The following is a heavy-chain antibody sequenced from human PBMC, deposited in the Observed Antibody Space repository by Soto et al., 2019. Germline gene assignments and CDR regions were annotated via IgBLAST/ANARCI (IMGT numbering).Heavy chain of an antibody. V-gene: IGHV1-24*01. CDR2: FDPEDGET. CDR3: ATAYKRLRLGELTLLACDI. Sequence: ASVKVSCKVSGYTLTELSMHWVRQAPGKGLEWMGGFDPEDGETIYAQKFQGRVTMTEDTSTDTAYMERSSLRSEDTAVYYCATAYKRLRLGELTLLACDIWGQGTMVTGSS. J-gene: IGHJ3*02. D-gene: IGHD3-16*02. CDR1: GYTLTELS.